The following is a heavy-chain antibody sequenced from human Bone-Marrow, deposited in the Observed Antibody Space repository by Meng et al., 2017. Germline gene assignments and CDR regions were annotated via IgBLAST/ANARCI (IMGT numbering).Heavy chain of an antibody. CDR2: IYWDDDQ. V-gene: IGHV2-5*02. CDR1: GFSLSTTGVG. Sequence: QITLKEAGPTLVKPTQTLTPTCILSGFSLSTTGVGVGWIRQPPGKALEWLALIYWDDDQRYSPSLKSRLTITKDTPKNQVVLTMTNMDPVDTATYYCAHADSSGYYQAWGQGTLVTVSS. CDR3: AHADSSGYYQA. D-gene: IGHD3-22*01. J-gene: IGHJ4*02.